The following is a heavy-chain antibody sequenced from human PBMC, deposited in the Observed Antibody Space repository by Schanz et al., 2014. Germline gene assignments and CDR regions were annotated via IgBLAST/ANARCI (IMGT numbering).Heavy chain of an antibody. CDR1: GGSINNYF. Sequence: QVHLQESGPGLVKPSETLSVTCTVSGGSINNYFWTWIRQPAGKGLEWIGRIYSNGISHYNPSLERRVTMAVDTSQNKFSLNLTPVTPADTAIYYCVRVKGEHSGHDYIVYWGQGIQVTVSP. CDR3: VRVKGEHSGHDYIVY. V-gene: IGHV4-4*07. CDR2: IYSNGIS. J-gene: IGHJ4*02. D-gene: IGHD5-12*01.